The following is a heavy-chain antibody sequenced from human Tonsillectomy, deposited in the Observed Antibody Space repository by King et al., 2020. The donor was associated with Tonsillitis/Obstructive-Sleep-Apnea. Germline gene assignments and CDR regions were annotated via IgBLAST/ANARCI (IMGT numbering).Heavy chain of an antibody. V-gene: IGHV3-33*01. CDR3: ARVAGYXSXWYYFDY. D-gene: IGHD6-13*01. J-gene: IGHJ4*02. Sequence: VQLVESGGGVVQPGTSLRLSCAASGFTLSSYGMYWVRQAPGKGLEWVAVIWDDERNKDYADSVKGRFTISRDNSKNTLYLQMHSLRPEDTAVYYCARVAGYXSXWYYFDYWGQGTLVTVSS. CDR2: IWDDERNK. CDR1: GFTLSSYG.